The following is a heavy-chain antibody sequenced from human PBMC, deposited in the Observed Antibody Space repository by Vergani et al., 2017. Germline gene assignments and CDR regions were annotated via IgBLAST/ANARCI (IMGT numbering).Heavy chain of an antibody. V-gene: IGHV1-46*01. CDR1: GYHFTRYY. D-gene: IGHD2-2*01. CDR2: INPSGGST. J-gene: IGHJ4*02. Sequence: QVQLVQSGAEVKKPGASVKVSCKASGYHFTRYYVLWVRQAPGQGLEWLGIINPSGGSTSYAQKFQGRVTMTRDTSTSTVYMELSSLGSEDTAVYYCARDSSCFDYWGQGTLVTVSS. CDR3: ARDSSCFDY.